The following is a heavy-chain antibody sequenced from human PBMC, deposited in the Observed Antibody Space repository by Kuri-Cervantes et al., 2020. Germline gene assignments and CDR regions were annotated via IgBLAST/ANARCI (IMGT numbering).Heavy chain of an antibody. Sequence: GESLKISCAASGFTFSSYSKNWVRQAPGKGLEWVSSISSSSSYIYYADSVKGRFTISRDNAKNSLYLQMNSLRAEDTAVYYCARVYYDILTGYYVELDYWGQGTLVTVSS. CDR2: ISSSSSYI. J-gene: IGHJ4*02. D-gene: IGHD3-9*01. V-gene: IGHV3-21*01. CDR3: ARVYYDILTGYYVELDY. CDR1: GFTFSSYS.